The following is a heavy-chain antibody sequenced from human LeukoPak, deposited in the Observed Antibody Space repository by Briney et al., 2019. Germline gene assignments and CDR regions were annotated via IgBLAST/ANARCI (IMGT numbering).Heavy chain of an antibody. CDR3: ARDLGSGGIVVY. V-gene: IGHV1-2*02. CDR2: INPNSGGT. J-gene: IGHJ4*02. CDR1: GYTFTSYY. D-gene: IGHD3-22*01. Sequence: ASVKVSCKASGYTFTSYYMHWVRQAPGQGLEWMGWINPNSGGTNYAQKFQGRVTMTRDTSISTAYMELSRLRSDDTAVYYCARDLGSGGIVVYWGQGTLVTVSS.